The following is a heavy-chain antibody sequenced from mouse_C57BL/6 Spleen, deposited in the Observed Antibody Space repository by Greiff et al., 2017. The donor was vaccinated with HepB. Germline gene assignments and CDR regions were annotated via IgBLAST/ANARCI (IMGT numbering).Heavy chain of an antibody. V-gene: IGHV5-4*03. CDR2: ISDGGSYT. CDR3: ARGGYYSNYGFAY. Sequence: EVKLVESGGGLVKPGGSLKLSCAASGFTFSSYAMSWVRQTPEKRLEWVATISDGGSYTYYPDNVKGRFTISRDNAKNNLYLQMSHLKSEDTAMYYCARGGYYSNYGFAYWGQGTLVTVSA. D-gene: IGHD2-5*01. J-gene: IGHJ3*01. CDR1: GFTFSSYA.